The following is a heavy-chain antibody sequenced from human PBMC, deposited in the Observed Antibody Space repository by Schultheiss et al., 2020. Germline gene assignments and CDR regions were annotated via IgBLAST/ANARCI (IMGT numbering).Heavy chain of an antibody. D-gene: IGHD3-10*01. CDR2: IYPGDSDT. CDR1: GYSFTSYW. CDR3: ARGGVMFRGVIGGTDV. V-gene: IGHV5-51*01. J-gene: IGHJ6*02. Sequence: GESLKISCKGSGYSFTSYWIGWVRQMTGKGLEWMGIIYPGDSDTRYSPSFQGQVTISSDKSINTAYLQWSSLKASDTAIYYCARGGVMFRGVIGGTDVWGQGTTVTVSS.